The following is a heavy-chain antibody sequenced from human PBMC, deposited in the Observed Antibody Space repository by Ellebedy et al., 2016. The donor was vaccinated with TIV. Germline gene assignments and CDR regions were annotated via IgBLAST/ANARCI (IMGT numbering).Heavy chain of an antibody. CDR3: ARDRMYYYDSSGSYQYYGMDV. V-gene: IGHV4-59*13. CDR2: IHYSGST. Sequence: SETLSLTXTVSGGSISSYYWSWIRQPPGKGLEWIGYIHYSGSTNYNPSLESRVTISVDTSKNQCSLKLRSVTAADTAVYYCARDRMYYYDSSGSYQYYGMDVWGQGTTVTVSS. J-gene: IGHJ6*02. CDR1: GGSISSYY. D-gene: IGHD3-22*01.